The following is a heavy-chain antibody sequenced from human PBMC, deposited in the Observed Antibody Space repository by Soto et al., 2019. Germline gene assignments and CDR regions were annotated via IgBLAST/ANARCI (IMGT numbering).Heavy chain of an antibody. V-gene: IGHV3-48*02. Sequence: PGGSLRLSCAGYGFSFSSYSMHWVRQAPGKGLEWVSFISSGSSPIYYADSVKGRFTISRDNARNSLYLQMNSLRDEDTAVFYCARGFLLSGYSYQHRPLSISGQGTMVPGSS. CDR2: ISSGSSPI. J-gene: IGHJ3*02. D-gene: IGHD5-18*01. CDR1: GFSFSSYS. CDR3: ARGFLLSGYSYQHRPLSI.